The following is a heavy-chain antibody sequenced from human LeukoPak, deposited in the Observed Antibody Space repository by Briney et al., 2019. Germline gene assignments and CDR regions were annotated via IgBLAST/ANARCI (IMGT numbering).Heavy chain of an antibody. CDR3: ARSPTYYYDSSGYYITPYAFDI. Sequence: GESLKISCKASGYNFANYWIGWVRQMPGKGLEWMGIHYPDDSDAKYSPSFQGQVTISVDKSISTAYLQWSSLKASDTAMYYCARSPTYYYDSSGYYITPYAFDIWGQGTMVTVSS. V-gene: IGHV5-51*01. D-gene: IGHD3-22*01. CDR1: GYNFANYW. J-gene: IGHJ3*02. CDR2: HYPDDSDA.